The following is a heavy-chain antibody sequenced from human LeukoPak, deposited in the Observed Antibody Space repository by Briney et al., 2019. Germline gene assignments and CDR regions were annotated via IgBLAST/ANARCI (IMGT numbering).Heavy chain of an antibody. Sequence: GGPLSPSCQPPELMLSKNAMTWSRQPPAKGLECVAFIRHDGTKKDYADSAKGRFTISRDNSKNTLYLQMNSLRAEDTAVYYCAKVGIAAAGNYWGQGTLVTVSS. CDR2: IRHDGTKK. D-gene: IGHD6-13*01. J-gene: IGHJ4*02. V-gene: IGHV3-30*02. CDR3: AKVGIAAAGNY. CDR1: ELMLSKNA.